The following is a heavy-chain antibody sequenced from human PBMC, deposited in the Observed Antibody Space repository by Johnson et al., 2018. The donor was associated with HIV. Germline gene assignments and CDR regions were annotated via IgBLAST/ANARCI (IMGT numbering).Heavy chain of an antibody. Sequence: VQLVESGGGLIQPGGSLRLSCVGSGFIVSDNYMSWVRQAPGKGLEWVSIIYSGGTSYYADYVRGRFTIPSDDSKNTPFLQMNSLRTEETAMYYCARDPGNLHCAGDCYPEDAFDIWGRGTMVTVSS. D-gene: IGHD2-21*02. CDR2: IYSGGTS. CDR3: ARDPGNLHCAGDCYPEDAFDI. J-gene: IGHJ3*02. CDR1: GFIVSDNY. V-gene: IGHV3-53*01.